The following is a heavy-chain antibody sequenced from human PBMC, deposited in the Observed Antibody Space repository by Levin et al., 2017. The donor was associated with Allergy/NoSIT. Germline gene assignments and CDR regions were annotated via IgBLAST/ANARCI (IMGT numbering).Heavy chain of an antibody. CDR3: ARDREDCSGTSCLDAFDI. Sequence: GESLKISCKASGYSFSDYYILWVRQAPGQGLEWMGWIRPNSGTTKYAQRFQCRVTLTRDTSISTVYMDLISLRSDDTAVYYCARDREDCSGTSCLDAFDIWGQGTMVTVSS. CDR2: IRPNSGTT. CDR1: GYSFSDYY. D-gene: IGHD2-15*01. J-gene: IGHJ3*02. V-gene: IGHV1-2*02.